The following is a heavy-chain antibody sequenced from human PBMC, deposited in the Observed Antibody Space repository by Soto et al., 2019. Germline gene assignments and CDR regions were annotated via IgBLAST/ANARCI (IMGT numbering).Heavy chain of an antibody. CDR1: GGSVISSSYY. CDR2: VYYSGST. J-gene: IGHJ4*02. CDR3: GRLEGLATISYYFDY. Sequence: PSETLSLTCTVSGGSVISSSYYWGWVRQPPGKGLEWIGSVYYSGSTYYNPSLESRVTIPVDKSKNQFSLKLMSLSAADTAVYYCGRLEGLATISYYFDYWGQGALVTVSS. V-gene: IGHV4-39*01. D-gene: IGHD3-9*01.